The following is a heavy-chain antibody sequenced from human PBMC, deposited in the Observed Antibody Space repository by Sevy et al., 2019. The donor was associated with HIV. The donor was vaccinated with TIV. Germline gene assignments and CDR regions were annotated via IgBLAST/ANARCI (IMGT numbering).Heavy chain of an antibody. J-gene: IGHJ3*02. CDR3: ASDSRSIAVAGPVDAFDI. CDR2: IYYSGRT. CDR1: GGSISSYY. D-gene: IGHD6-19*01. Sequence: SETLSLTCTVSGGSISSYYWSWIRQPPGKGLEWVGYIYYSGRTNYNPSLKSRVTISVETSKNQYSLKLSSVTAADTAGYYCASDSRSIAVAGPVDAFDIWGQGTMVTVSS. V-gene: IGHV4-59*13.